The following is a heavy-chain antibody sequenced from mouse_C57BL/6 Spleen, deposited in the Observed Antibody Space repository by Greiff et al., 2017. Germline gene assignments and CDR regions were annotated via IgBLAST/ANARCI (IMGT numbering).Heavy chain of an antibody. CDR3: ARKAYYPNQSPDYYAMDY. D-gene: IGHD2-10*01. CDR1: GYTFTSYG. CDR2: IYPRSGNT. V-gene: IGHV1-81*01. J-gene: IGHJ4*01. Sequence: VKVVESGAELARPGASVKLSCKASGYTFTSYGISWVKQRTGQGLEWIGEIYPRSGNTYYNEKFKGKATLTADKSSSTAYMELRSLTSEDSAVYFCARKAYYPNQSPDYYAMDYWGQGTSVTVSS.